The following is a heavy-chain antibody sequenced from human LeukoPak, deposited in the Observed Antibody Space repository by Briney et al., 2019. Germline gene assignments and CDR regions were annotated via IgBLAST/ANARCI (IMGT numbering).Heavy chain of an antibody. J-gene: IGHJ6*02. V-gene: IGHV3-48*03. Sequence: GGSLRLSCAASGFTFSSYEMNWVRQAPGKGLEWVSYISSSGSTIYYADSVNGRFTISRDNAKNSLYLQMNSLRAEDTAVYYCARGAEYCSSTSCYVYYYYGMDVWGQGTTVTVSS. CDR2: ISSSGSTI. CDR3: ARGAEYCSSTSCYVYYYYGMDV. D-gene: IGHD2-2*01. CDR1: GFTFSSYE.